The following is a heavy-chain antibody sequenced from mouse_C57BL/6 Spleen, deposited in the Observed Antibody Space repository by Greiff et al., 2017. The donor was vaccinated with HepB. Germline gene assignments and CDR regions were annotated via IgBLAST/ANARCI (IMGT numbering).Heavy chain of an antibody. J-gene: IGHJ4*01. V-gene: IGHV1-64*01. D-gene: IGHD2-3*01. CDR3: ARGDYDGYPYYATDY. Sequence: QVQLQQPGAELVKPGASVKLSCKASGYTFTSYWMHWVKQRPGQGLEWIGMIHPNSGSTNYNEKFKSKATLTVDKSSSTAYMQLSSLTSEDSAVYYCARGDYDGYPYYATDYWGQGTSVTVSS. CDR1: GYTFTSYW. CDR2: IHPNSGST.